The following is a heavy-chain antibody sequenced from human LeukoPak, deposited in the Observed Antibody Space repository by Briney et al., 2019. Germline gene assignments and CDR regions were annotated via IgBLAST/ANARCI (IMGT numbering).Heavy chain of an antibody. CDR1: GGAFSSYA. CDR3: ARDLSGDGYPGY. V-gene: IGHV1-69*04. Sequence: ASVKVSCTASGGAFSSYAISWVRQAPGQGLEWMGRIIPIFGIANYAQKFQGRVTITADKSTSTAYMELSSLRSEDTAVYYCARDLSGDGYPGYWGQGTLVTVSS. CDR2: IIPIFGIA. D-gene: IGHD5-24*01. J-gene: IGHJ4*02.